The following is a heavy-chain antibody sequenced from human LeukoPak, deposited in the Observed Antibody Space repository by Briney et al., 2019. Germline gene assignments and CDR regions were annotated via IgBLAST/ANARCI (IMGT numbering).Heavy chain of an antibody. CDR3: AREGRAAGEYFDY. V-gene: IGHV3-66*01. D-gene: IGHD3-10*01. CDR2: IYSGDNT. J-gene: IGHJ4*02. CDR1: VFTVSSNY. Sequence: GGSLRLSCAASVFTVSSNYMSWVRQAPGKGLEWVSVIYSGDNTYYADSVKGRFTISRDNSKNTLYLQMNSLRAEDTAVYYYAREGRAAGEYFDYWGQGTLVTVSS.